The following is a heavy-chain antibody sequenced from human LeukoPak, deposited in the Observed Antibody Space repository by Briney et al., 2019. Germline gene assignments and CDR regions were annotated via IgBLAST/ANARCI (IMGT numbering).Heavy chain of an antibody. CDR3: AIEGRIAAAGRLDY. V-gene: IGHV4-61*02. D-gene: IGHD6-13*01. CDR1: GGSISSSSYY. J-gene: IGHJ4*02. CDR2: IYTSGST. Sequence: SETLSLTCTVSGGSISSSSYYWGWIRQPAGKGLEWIGRIYTSGSTNYNPSLKSRVTISVDTSKNQFSLKLSSVTAADTAVYYCAIEGRIAAAGRLDYWGQGTLVTVSS.